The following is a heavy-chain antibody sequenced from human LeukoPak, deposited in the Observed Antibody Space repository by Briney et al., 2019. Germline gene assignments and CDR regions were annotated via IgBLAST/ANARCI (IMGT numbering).Heavy chain of an antibody. CDR3: ARALREYGSNVEGAFDI. D-gene: IGHD4-23*01. CDR2: INPNSGGT. V-gene: IGHV1-2*02. Sequence: ASVKVSCKASGYTFTGYYMHWVRQAPGQGLEWMGWINPNSGGTNYAQKFQGRVAMTRDTSISTAYMELSRLRSDDTAVYYCARALREYGSNVEGAFDIWGQGTMVTVSS. J-gene: IGHJ3*02. CDR1: GYTFTGYY.